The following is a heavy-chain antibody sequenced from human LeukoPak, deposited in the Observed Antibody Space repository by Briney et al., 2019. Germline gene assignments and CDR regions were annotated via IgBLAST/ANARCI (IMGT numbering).Heavy chain of an antibody. CDR3: ARSAGGALSPSYFDY. CDR1: GGTFSSYA. D-gene: IGHD3-10*01. Sequence: ASVKVSCKASGGTFSSYAISWVRQAPGQGLEWMGRIIPILGMVNYAQKFQGRVTITADKSTSTAYMELSSLRSEDTAVHYCARSAGGALSPSYFDYWGQGTLVTVSS. J-gene: IGHJ4*02. CDR2: IIPILGMV. V-gene: IGHV1-69*04.